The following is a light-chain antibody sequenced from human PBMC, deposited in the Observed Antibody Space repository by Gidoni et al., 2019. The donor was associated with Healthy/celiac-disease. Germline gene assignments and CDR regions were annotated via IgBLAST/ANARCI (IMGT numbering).Light chain of an antibody. J-gene: IGKJ1*01. CDR2: KAS. CDR3: QHYNSYPWT. CDR1: QSISSW. Sequence: DIQRTQSPSTLSASVGDRVTITCRASQSISSWLAWYQQKPGKAPKLLIYKASSLESGVPSRFSGRGSGTEFTLTISRLQPDDFATYYCQHYNSYPWTFGQGTKVEIK. V-gene: IGKV1-5*03.